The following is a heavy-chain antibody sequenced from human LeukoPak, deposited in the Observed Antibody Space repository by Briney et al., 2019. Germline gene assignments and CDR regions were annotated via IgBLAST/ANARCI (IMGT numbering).Heavy chain of an antibody. CDR3: AIGLQLAFNY. CDR1: GFTVSSNY. J-gene: IGHJ4*02. CDR2: IYSGGST. D-gene: IGHD5-18*01. V-gene: IGHV3-66*02. Sequence: PGGSLRLSCAASGFTVSSNYMSWVRQAPGKGLEGVSVIYSGGSTYYADSVKGRFTIYRDNSKNTLYLQMNSLRAEDTAVYYCAIGLQLAFNYWGQGTQVTVSS.